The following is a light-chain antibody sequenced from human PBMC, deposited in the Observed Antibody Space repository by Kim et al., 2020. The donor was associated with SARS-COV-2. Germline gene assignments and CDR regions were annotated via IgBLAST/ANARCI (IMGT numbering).Light chain of an antibody. CDR1: ENIGTY. CDR2: RAS. J-gene: IGKJ1*01. CDR3: KQYNNWPWT. V-gene: IGKV3-15*01. Sequence: IVMTQSPATLSVSPGERATLSCRANENIGTYLAGYQQQPGQAPKFLISRASTRATGVPARFTGSGCGTEFTLTISSLQSEDFAVYHCKQYNNWPWTFGQGTKVDIK.